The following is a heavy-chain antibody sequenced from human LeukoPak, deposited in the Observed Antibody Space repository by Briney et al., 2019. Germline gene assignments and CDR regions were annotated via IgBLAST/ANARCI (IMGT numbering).Heavy chain of an antibody. V-gene: IGHV1-8*02. D-gene: IGHD6-13*01. CDR2: MNPNSGNT. Sequence: ASVKVSCKASGYTFTSYDINWVRQATGQGLEWMGWMNPNSGNTGYAQKFQGRVTMTEDTSTDTAYMELSSLRSEDTAVYYCATKRGYSSSKRYAFDIWGQGTMVTVSS. CDR1: GYTFTSYD. J-gene: IGHJ3*02. CDR3: ATKRGYSSSKRYAFDI.